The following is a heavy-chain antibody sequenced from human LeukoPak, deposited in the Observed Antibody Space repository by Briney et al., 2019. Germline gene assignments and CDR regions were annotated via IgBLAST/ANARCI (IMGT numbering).Heavy chain of an antibody. J-gene: IGHJ6*02. CDR3: TKKITMVRGINYGMDV. CDR1: GFTFSNYA. D-gene: IGHD3-10*01. V-gene: IGHV3-23*01. CDR2: ISDSGDIT. Sequence: GGYLRLSCAASGFTFSNYALNWVRQAPGKGLEWVSIISDSGDITDYADSVKGRFTISRDNSKNMLYLQMNSLRAEDTAVYFCTKKITMVRGINYGMDVWGQGTTVTVSS.